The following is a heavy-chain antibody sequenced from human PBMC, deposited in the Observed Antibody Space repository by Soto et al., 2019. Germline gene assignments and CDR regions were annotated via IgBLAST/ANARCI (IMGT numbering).Heavy chain of an antibody. D-gene: IGHD4-17*01. CDR1: GYTFTSYN. CDR2: ISAHSGDT. J-gene: IGHJ4*02. Sequence: QVQLVQSGAEVKKPGASVKLSCKTSGYTFTSYNINWVRQAPGQGLEWLGWISAHSGDTKYIEKVQGRITMTTDTSTRTGYMELWGLTPDDTAVYFCARDYGATSPDYFDYWGQGTLVTVSS. CDR3: ARDYGATSPDYFDY. V-gene: IGHV1-18*04.